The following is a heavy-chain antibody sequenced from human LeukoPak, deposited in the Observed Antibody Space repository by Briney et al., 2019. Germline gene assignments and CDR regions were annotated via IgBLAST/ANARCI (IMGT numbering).Heavy chain of an antibody. D-gene: IGHD3-10*01. CDR3: ARSPFGELLFDF. V-gene: IGHV4-59*08. CDR1: GGSIRGYY. Sequence: SETLSLTCNVSGGSIRGYYWSWIRQPPGKGLEWIGFIYDSGSTNYNPSLKSRVTISVDTSKNQFSLKLSSVTAADTAVSSWARSPFGELLFDFWGQGTLVTVSS. J-gene: IGHJ4*02. CDR2: IYDSGST.